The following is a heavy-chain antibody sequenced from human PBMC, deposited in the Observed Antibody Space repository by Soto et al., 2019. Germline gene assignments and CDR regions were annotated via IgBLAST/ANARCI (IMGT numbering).Heavy chain of an antibody. CDR1: GYTFTSYG. V-gene: IGHV1-3*01. CDR2: INAGNGNT. CDR3: ARSVVVAAAYYYYGMDV. D-gene: IGHD2-15*01. Sequence: ASVKVSCKASGYTFTSYGISWVRQAPGQRLEWMGWINAGNGNTKYSQKFQGRVTITRDTSASTAYMELSSLRSEDTAVYYCARSVVVAAAYYYYGMDVWGQETTVTVSS. J-gene: IGHJ6*02.